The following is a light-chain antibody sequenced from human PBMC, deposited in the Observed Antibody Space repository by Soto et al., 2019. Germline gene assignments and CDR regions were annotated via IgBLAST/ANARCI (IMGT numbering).Light chain of an antibody. CDR2: GAS. CDR3: QQRSTTPYT. Sequence: DIQMTQSPSSQSASVGDRVTITCRASQSIRTYLNWYQQKPGKAPKVLIYGASSLQSGVPSRFSGSGSATDFTLTISSLQPEDFATYYCQQRSTTPYTFGQGTKVEI. CDR1: QSIRTY. V-gene: IGKV1-39*01. J-gene: IGKJ2*01.